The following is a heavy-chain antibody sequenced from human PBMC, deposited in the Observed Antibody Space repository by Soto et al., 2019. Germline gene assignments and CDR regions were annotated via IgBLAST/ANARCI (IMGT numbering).Heavy chain of an antibody. CDR3: SRGATPYCGADCYFDF. J-gene: IGHJ4*02. Sequence: QVQLVQSGAEVKKPGSSVKVSCKASGGTFNSYGFNWVRQAPGHGLEWLGGIIPALGRPNYAQKFRDRVFVTADASTSTAYMELSGLRYDDKAIYYCSRGATPYCGADCYFDFWGQGTLVTVSS. CDR1: GGTFNSYG. D-gene: IGHD2-21*02. CDR2: IIPALGRP. V-gene: IGHV1-69*01.